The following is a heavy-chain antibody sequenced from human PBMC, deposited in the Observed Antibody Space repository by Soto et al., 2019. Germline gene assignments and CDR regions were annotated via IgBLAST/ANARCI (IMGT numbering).Heavy chain of an antibody. V-gene: IGHV5-51*01. CDR1: GYSFTSYW. D-gene: IGHD3-22*01. Sequence: PGESLKISCKGSGYSFTSYWIGWVRQMPGKGLEWMGIIYPGDSDTRYSPSFQGQVTISADKSISTAYLQWSSLKASDTAMYYCARVTYYPDSSGPGAFDIWGQGTMVTVSS. J-gene: IGHJ3*02. CDR2: IYPGDSDT. CDR3: ARVTYYPDSSGPGAFDI.